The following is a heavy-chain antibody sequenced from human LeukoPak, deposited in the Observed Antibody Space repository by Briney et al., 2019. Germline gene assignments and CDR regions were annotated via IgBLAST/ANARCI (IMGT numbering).Heavy chain of an antibody. J-gene: IGHJ5*02. V-gene: IGHV4-39*01. CDR1: GGSISSSSYY. Sequence: PSETLSLTCTVSGGSISSSSYYWGWISQPPGKGLEWIGSIYYSGSTYYNPSLKSRVTISVDTSKNQFSLKLSSVTAADTAVYYCARLEGSGWDVGNWFDPWGQGTLVTVSS. D-gene: IGHD6-19*01. CDR2: IYYSGST. CDR3: ARLEGSGWDVGNWFDP.